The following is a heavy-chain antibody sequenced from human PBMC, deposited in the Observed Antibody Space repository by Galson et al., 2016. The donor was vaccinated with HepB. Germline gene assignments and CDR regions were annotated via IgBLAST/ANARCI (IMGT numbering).Heavy chain of an antibody. V-gene: IGHV1-2*02. CDR1: GVTFTGYY. J-gene: IGHJ4*02. D-gene: IGHD5/OR15-5a*01. CDR2: INTQSGGT. Sequence: SVKVSCKASGVTFTGYYFHWVRHAPGQGLEWMGWINTQSGGTNYAQKFQGRVTMTTDTSMRTVYMELSSLKSDDTAIYYCAKEMKIVSSTGEGERDYWGQGTLVTVSS. CDR3: AKEMKIVSSTGEGERDY.